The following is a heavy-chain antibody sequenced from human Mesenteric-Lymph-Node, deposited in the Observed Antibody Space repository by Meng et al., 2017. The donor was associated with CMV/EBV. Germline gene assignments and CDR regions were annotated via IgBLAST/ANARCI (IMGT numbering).Heavy chain of an antibody. Sequence: TFSSYAMSWVRQAPGKGLEWVSAISGSGGSTYYADSVKGRFTISRDNSKNTLYLQMNSLRAEDTAVYYCAKGARPDGGSGSYYTPFDYWGQGTLVNV. CDR3: AKGARPDGGSGSYYTPFDY. D-gene: IGHD3-10*01. CDR1: TFSSYA. CDR2: ISGSGGST. V-gene: IGHV3-23*01. J-gene: IGHJ4*02.